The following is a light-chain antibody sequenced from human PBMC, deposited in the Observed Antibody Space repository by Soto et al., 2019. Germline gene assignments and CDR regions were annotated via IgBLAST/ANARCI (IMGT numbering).Light chain of an antibody. CDR2: GAS. Sequence: EIGLTQSPGTLSLSPGERATLSCRASQSVSSSYLAWYQQKPSQAPSLLIYGASSRATGIPDRFSGSRSGTDFTLTISRLEPEDFAVYYCQQFRSSLTFGGGTKVPIK. CDR1: QSVSSSY. CDR3: QQFRSSLT. V-gene: IGKV3-20*01. J-gene: IGKJ4*01.